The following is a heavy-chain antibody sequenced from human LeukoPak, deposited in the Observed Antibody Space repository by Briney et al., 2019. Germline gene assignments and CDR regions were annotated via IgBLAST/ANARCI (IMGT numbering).Heavy chain of an antibody. D-gene: IGHD3-10*01. J-gene: IGHJ4*02. Sequence: PSETLSLTCTVSGGSISSGIYYFSWVRQPPGKGLECIGYIYYSGTTYYSPSLKSRVTISVDTSQNQFSLKLSSVTAADTAVYYCARVPPRVRGVILIWGQGTLVTVSS. V-gene: IGHV4-30-4*01. CDR3: ARVPPRVRGVILI. CDR2: IYYSGTT. CDR1: GGSISSGIYY.